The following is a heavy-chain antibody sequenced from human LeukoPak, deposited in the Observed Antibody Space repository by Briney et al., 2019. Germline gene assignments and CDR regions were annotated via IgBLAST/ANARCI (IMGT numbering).Heavy chain of an antibody. J-gene: IGHJ3*01. CDR1: RFTFSSYG. CDR3: ARDWTSDN. V-gene: IGHV3-64*01. D-gene: IGHD2-2*01. Sequence: QAGGSLRLSCAASRFTFSSYGMHWVRQAPGQGPEYVAAISSNGYSTYYANSVKGRFSISRDNSRNILYLQMGSLKTEDTALYYCARDWTSDNWGQGTMVTVSS. CDR2: ISSNGYST.